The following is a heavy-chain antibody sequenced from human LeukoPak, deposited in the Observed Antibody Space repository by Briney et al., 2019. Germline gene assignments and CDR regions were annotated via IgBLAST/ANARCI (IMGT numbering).Heavy chain of an antibody. V-gene: IGHV3-74*01. CDR1: GFTFSKYY. D-gene: IGHD3-9*01. CDR2: VNSDDSGT. J-gene: IGHJ4*02. Sequence: GGSLRLSCAASGFTFSKYYMHWVRQAPGKELVWVSGVNSDDSGTTYADFVKGRFTISRDNAKNTLYLQMNSLGAEDTAVYYCASLHLSFDDYWGQGTLVTVSS. CDR3: ASLHLSFDDY.